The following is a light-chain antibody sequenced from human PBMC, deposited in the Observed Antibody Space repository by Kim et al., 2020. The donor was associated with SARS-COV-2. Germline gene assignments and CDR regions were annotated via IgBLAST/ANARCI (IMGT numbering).Light chain of an antibody. CDR3: KSRDSSRTVV. CDR2: GKN. CDR1: SLRTYY. J-gene: IGLJ2*01. Sequence: SSELTQDPAVSVALGQTVRITCQGDSLRTYYATWYRQKPGQAPVLVIYGKNNRPSGIPDRFSGSSSGNTASLTVTGAQAEDEADYYCKSRDSSRTVVFGGGTQLTVL. V-gene: IGLV3-19*01.